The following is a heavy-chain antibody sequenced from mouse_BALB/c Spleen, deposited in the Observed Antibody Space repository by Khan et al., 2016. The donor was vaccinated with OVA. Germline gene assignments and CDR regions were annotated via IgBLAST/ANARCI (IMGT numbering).Heavy chain of an antibody. CDR2: INPYNGGT. CDR3: ARWGITRAMDY. CDR1: GYSFTGYT. V-gene: IGHV1-18*01. J-gene: IGHJ4*01. D-gene: IGHD2-4*01. Sequence: VQLQQSGPEVVKPGVSVKISCKASGYSFTGYTMKWVKQSHGKNLEWIGLINPYNGGTAYNQNFKGKATLTVDKSSSTAYMEVLSLTFEDSAVYYCARWGITRAMDYWGQGTSVTCSS.